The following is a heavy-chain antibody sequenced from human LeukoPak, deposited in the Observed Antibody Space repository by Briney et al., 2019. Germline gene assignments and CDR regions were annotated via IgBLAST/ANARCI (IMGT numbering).Heavy chain of an antibody. D-gene: IGHD2-21*02. J-gene: IGHJ4*02. CDR2: IYCSGNT. CDR3: ARDVAATATNDY. Sequence: SETLSLTCTVSGGSISNGDYYWSWIRQPPGKGLEWIGYIYCSGNTYYNPSLKNRVIISVDTSKNQFSLNLSSVTAADTAVYYCARDVAATATNDYWGQGTLVTVSS. CDR1: GGSISNGDYY. V-gene: IGHV4-30-4*01.